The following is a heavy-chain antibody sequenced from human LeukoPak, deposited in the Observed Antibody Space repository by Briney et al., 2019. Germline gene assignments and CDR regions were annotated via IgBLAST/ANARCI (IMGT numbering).Heavy chain of an antibody. CDR1: GYTFTGYY. CDR2: INPNSDGT. Sequence: GASVKVSCKASGYTFTGYYLHWVRQAPGQGLEGMGWINPNSDGTNYAQKFQGRVTMTRDTSISTAYTELSSLRSDDAAVYYCARGSSGYGPYYFDYWGQGTLVTVSS. CDR3: ARGSSGYGPYYFDY. D-gene: IGHD3-22*01. J-gene: IGHJ4*02. V-gene: IGHV1-2*02.